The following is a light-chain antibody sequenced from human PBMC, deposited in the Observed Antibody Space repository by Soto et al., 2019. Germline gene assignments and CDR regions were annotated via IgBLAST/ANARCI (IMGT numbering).Light chain of an antibody. CDR2: KAS. V-gene: IGKV1-5*03. J-gene: IGKJ4*01. CDR3: QQYNSYLLT. Sequence: DIQMTQSPSTLSASVGDRVTITCRASQHISGWLAWFQQRPGQVPKLLIYKASSLESGVPSRFSGSGSGTEFTLTISSLQPDDFATYYCQQYNSYLLTFGVGTKVDI. CDR1: QHISGW.